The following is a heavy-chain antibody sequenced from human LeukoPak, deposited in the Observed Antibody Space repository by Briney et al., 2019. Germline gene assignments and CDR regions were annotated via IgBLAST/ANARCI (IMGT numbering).Heavy chain of an antibody. D-gene: IGHD1-26*01. CDR2: VHHTGST. CDR3: ATLGLLRGAGFNLATHFDF. V-gene: IGHV4-39*01. J-gene: IGHJ4*02. CDR1: GASISNNYFY. Sequence: SETLSLTCSVSGASISNNYFYWAWIRQPPGKGLELIGYVHHTGSTFHNSSLKSRVTISADTSQNQFSLSLTSVTAADTAVYYCATLGLLRGAGFNLATHFDFWGQGTLVTVSS.